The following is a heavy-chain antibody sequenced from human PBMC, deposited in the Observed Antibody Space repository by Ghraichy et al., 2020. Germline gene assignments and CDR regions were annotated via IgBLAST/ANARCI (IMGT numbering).Heavy chain of an antibody. J-gene: IGHJ4*02. CDR1: GFSFGGYS. D-gene: IGHD1-14*01. CDR3: ARDRTEPNFDY. Sequence: LSLTCAASGFSFGGYSMNWVRQAPGKGLEWLSYISSASDATRYVDSVKGRFTISRDNAKNSLYLQMNSLREEDTAVYYCARDRTEPNFDYWGQGTLVAVSS. CDR2: ISSASDAT. V-gene: IGHV3-48*02.